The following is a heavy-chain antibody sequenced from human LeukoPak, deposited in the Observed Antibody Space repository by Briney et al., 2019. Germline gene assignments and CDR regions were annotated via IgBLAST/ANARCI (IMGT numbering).Heavy chain of an antibody. Sequence: SETLSLTCAVYGGSFSGYYWNWIRQPPGKGLEWIGEINHSGSTNYNPSLKSRVTISVDTSKNQFSLKLSSVTAADTAVYYCARGRRSYYGSGSGMDVWGKGTTVTVSS. D-gene: IGHD3-10*01. CDR1: GGSFSGYY. J-gene: IGHJ6*04. V-gene: IGHV4-34*01. CDR3: ARGRRSYYGSGSGMDV. CDR2: INHSGST.